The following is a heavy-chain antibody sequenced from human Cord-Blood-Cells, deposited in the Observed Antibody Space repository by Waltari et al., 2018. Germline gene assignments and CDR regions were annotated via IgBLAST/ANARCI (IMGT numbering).Heavy chain of an antibody. Sequence: VQLVESGGGVVQPGRSLRLSCAASGFTFSSYAMHWVRQVPGKGLGWVAVIAYDGSNKYYADSVKGRFTISRDNSKNKLYLQMNSLRAEDTAVYYCARGENYYDSSGYYYWGQGTLVTVSS. V-gene: IGHV3-30*04. CDR3: ARGENYYDSSGYYY. D-gene: IGHD3-22*01. CDR2: IAYDGSNK. CDR1: GFTFSSYA. J-gene: IGHJ4*02.